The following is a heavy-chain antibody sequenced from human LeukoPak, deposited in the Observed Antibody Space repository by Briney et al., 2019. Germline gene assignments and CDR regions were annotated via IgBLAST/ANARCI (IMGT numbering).Heavy chain of an antibody. CDR1: GCTFGRYW. Sequence: GVSLRLSCAGSGCTFGRYWMRWVGQAPGKGLECVASINQCGRRLHYLDSVTGHFIISRADAQTSMFLQMSRLRVDDTAVYYCARLKDDVTKLASWGPGTLVSVSS. V-gene: IGHV3-7*01. CDR3: ARLKDDVTKLAS. CDR2: INQCGRRL. D-gene: IGHD2-8*01. J-gene: IGHJ4*02.